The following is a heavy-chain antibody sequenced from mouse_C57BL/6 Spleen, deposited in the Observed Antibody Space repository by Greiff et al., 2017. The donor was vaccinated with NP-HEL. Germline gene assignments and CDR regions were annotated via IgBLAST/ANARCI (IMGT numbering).Heavy chain of an antibody. D-gene: IGHD2-4*01. Sequence: QVQLQQPGAELVKPGASVKLSCKASGYTFTSYWMHWVKQRPGQGLEWIGMIHPNSGSTNYNEKFKRKATLTVDKSSSTAYMQLSSLTSEDSAVYYCARIYYDLYWYFDVWGTGTTVTVSS. V-gene: IGHV1-64*01. CDR1: GYTFTSYW. CDR2: IHPNSGST. CDR3: ARIYYDLYWYFDV. J-gene: IGHJ1*03.